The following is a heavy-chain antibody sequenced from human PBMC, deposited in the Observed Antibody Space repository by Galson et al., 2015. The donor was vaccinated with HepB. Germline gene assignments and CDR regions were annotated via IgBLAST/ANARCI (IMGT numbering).Heavy chain of an antibody. V-gene: IGHV4-59*01. CDR1: GGSISSYY. CDR2: IYYSGST. Sequence: ETLSLTCTVSGGSISSYYWSWIRQPPGKGLEWIGYIYYSGSTNYNPSLKSRVTISVDTSKNQFSLKLSSVTAADTAVYYCARDWVTMVRGVSYWYFDLWGRGTLVTVSS. D-gene: IGHD3-10*01. J-gene: IGHJ2*01. CDR3: ARDWVTMVRGVSYWYFDL.